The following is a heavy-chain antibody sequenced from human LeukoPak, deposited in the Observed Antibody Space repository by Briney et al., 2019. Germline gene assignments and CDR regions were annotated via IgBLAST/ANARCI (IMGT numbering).Heavy chain of an antibody. J-gene: IGHJ4*02. Sequence: GGSLRLXCAASGFTFSSYWMSWDRRAPGKGLEWVANIKQDGSEKYYVDSVKGRFTISRDNAKNSLYLQMNSLRAEDTAVYYCARDFLMGYSSSWYVGYWGQGTLVTVSS. CDR1: GFTFSSYW. D-gene: IGHD6-13*01. CDR2: IKQDGSEK. CDR3: ARDFLMGYSSSWYVGY. V-gene: IGHV3-7*01.